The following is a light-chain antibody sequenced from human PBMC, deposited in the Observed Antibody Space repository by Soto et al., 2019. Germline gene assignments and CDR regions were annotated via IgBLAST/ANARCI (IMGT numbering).Light chain of an antibody. Sequence: EIVLTQSPGTLSLSPGERATLSCRASQSVSSSYLAWYQQKPGQAPRLLIYGASSRATGIPDRFSGSGSWTDFTFTISGPEPNDFTVYYCQQYGSSITCGQGTRLEIK. CDR1: QSVSSSY. CDR3: QQYGSSIT. CDR2: GAS. J-gene: IGKJ5*01. V-gene: IGKV3-20*01.